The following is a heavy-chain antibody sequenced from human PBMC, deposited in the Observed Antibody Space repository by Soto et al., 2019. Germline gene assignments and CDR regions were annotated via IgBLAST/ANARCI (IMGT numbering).Heavy chain of an antibody. V-gene: IGHV3-64D*06. CDR1: GFTFMSYA. D-gene: IGHD3-10*01. J-gene: IGHJ4*02. CDR3: AKDQWGLSGEWFGGYFDQ. Sequence: GGSLRLSCSVSGFTFMSYAMHWVRRAPGKRLEHVSAISRDGKITYYAASVRDRFTISRDNSNNILFLQMNSLSVDDTAIYYCAKDQWGLSGEWFGGYFDQWGKGTLVTVSS. CDR2: ISRDGKIT.